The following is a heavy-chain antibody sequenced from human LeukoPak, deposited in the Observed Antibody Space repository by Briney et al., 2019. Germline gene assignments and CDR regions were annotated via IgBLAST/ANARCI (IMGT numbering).Heavy chain of an antibody. V-gene: IGHV4-59*01. CDR3: ARGLVLATDDAFDI. CDR2: IWDTEIT. CDR1: GGSIRSYF. Sequence: SETLSLTCTVSGGSIRSYFWSWLRQPPGKGLEWIGYIWDTEITDYNPSLKSRVTISLDTSKNHFSLKLRSVTAADTALYFCARGLVLATDDAFDIWGQGTLVTVSS. D-gene: IGHD5-12*01. J-gene: IGHJ3*02.